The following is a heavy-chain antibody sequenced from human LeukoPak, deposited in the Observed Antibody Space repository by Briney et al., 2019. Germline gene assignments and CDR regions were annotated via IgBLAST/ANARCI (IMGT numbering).Heavy chain of an antibody. J-gene: IGHJ4*02. CDR2: IYHSGSI. Sequence: PSETLSLTCTVSGYSISSGYYWGWIRPPPGKGLEWIGSIYHSGSIYYNPSLKSRVTISVDTSKNQFSLKLSSVTAADTAVYYCARDATVTTTAHFDYWGQGTLVTVSS. V-gene: IGHV4-38-2*02. D-gene: IGHD4-17*01. CDR1: GYSISSGYY. CDR3: ARDATVTTTAHFDY.